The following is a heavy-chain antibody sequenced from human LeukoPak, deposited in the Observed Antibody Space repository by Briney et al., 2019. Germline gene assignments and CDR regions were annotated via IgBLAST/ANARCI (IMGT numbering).Heavy chain of an antibody. CDR2: IYYSGST. V-gene: IGHV4-39*01. D-gene: IGHD3-10*01. Sequence: SETLSLTCTVSGGSISSSSYYWGWIRQPPGKGLEWIGSIYYSGSTYYNPSLKSRVTISVDTSKNQFSLKLSSVTAADTAVYYCARHRGPYGSGFPLYYYYGMDVWGQGTTVTVSS. J-gene: IGHJ6*02. CDR1: GGSISSSSYY. CDR3: ARHRGPYGSGFPLYYYYGMDV.